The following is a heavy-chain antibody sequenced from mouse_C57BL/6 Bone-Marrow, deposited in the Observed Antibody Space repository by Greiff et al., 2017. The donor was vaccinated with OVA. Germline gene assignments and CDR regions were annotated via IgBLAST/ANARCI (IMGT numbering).Heavy chain of an antibody. CDR3: ARNLLRVAY. J-gene: IGHJ3*01. Sequence: VKLVESGPGLVAPSQCLSISCTVSGFSFTSYAISWVRQPPGKGLEWLGVIWTGGGTNYNSALKSRLSISNDHSKSHVFLKMNSMQTEDTARYYCARNLLRVAYWGQGNLVTVSA. D-gene: IGHD2-10*01. V-gene: IGHV2-9-1*01. CDR2: IWTGGGT. CDR1: GFSFTSYA.